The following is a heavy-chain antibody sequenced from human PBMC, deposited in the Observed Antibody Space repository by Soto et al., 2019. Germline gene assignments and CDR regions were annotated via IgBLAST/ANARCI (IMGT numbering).Heavy chain of an antibody. V-gene: IGHV1-8*01. CDR1: GYTFTSYD. Sequence: ASVKVSCKASGYTFTSYDINWVRQATGQGLEWMGWMNPNSGNTGYAQKFQGRVTMTRNTSISTAYMELSSLRSEDTAVYYCARVGDCSGGSCYPIRYYYYGMDVWGQGTAVTVSS. J-gene: IGHJ6*02. CDR3: ARVGDCSGGSCYPIRYYYYGMDV. D-gene: IGHD2-15*01. CDR2: MNPNSGNT.